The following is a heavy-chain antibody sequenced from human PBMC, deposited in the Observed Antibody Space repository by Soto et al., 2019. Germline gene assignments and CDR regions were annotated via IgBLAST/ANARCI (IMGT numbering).Heavy chain of an antibody. J-gene: IGHJ4*02. D-gene: IGHD1-26*01. V-gene: IGHV4-34*01. CDR2: INHSGST. CDR1: GGSFSGYY. CDR3: AREWIVGATAPLGY. Sequence: QVQLQQWGAGLLKPSETLSLTCAVYGGSFSGYYWSWIRQPPGKGLEWIGEINHSGSTNCNPSLKSRVTISVDTSKNQFSLKLSSVTAADTAVYYCAREWIVGATAPLGYWGQGTLVTVSS.